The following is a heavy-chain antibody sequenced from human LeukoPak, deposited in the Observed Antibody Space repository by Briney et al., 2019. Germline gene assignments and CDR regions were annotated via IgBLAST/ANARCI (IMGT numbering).Heavy chain of an antibody. CDR1: GYTFTSYY. Sequence: VASVKVSCKASGYTFTSYYMHWVRQAPGQGLEWMGIINPSGGSTSYAQKFQGRVTITADKSTSTAYMELSSLRSEDTAVYYCARDTSLAAAAGDYWGQGTLVTVSS. J-gene: IGHJ4*02. CDR2: INPSGGST. CDR3: ARDTSLAAAAGDY. V-gene: IGHV1-46*01. D-gene: IGHD6-13*01.